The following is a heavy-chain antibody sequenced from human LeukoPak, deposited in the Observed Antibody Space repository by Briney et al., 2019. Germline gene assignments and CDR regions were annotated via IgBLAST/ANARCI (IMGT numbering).Heavy chain of an antibody. Sequence: GGSLRLSCAASGFTFNNYGMHWVRQAPGKGLEWVAVISYDGSNKYFGDSVKGRFTISRDNSKNTLYLQMNSLRADDTAVYYCAKDRVGVSMRFAFDIWGQGTKVTISS. D-gene: IGHD2/OR15-2a*01. V-gene: IGHV3-30*18. CDR2: ISYDGSNK. CDR1: GFTFNNYG. J-gene: IGHJ3*02. CDR3: AKDRVGVSMRFAFDI.